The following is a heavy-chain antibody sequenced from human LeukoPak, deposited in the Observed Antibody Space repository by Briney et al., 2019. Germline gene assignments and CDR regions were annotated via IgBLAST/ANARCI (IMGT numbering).Heavy chain of an antibody. CDR3: ARGGYFDWLPYNNWFDP. CDR1: GFTFSSYS. D-gene: IGHD3-9*01. V-gene: IGHV3-21*01. Sequence: NSGGSLRLSCAASGFTFSSYSMNWVRQAPGKGLEWVSSISSSSSYIYYADTVKGRFTISRDNAKNSLYLQMNSLRAEDTAVYYCARGGYFDWLPYNNWFDPWGQGTLVTVSS. J-gene: IGHJ5*02. CDR2: ISSSSSYI.